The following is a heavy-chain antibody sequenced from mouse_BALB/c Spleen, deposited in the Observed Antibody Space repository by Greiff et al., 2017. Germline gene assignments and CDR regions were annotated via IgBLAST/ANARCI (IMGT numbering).Heavy chain of an antibody. CDR1: GYTFTSYY. Sequence: VQLQQSGAELVKPGASVKLSCKASGYTFTSYYMYWVKQRPGQGLEWIGGINPSNGGTNFNEKFKSKATLTVDKSSSTAYMQLSSLTSEDSAVYYCTRGNHYYAMDYWGQGTSVTVSS. D-gene: IGHD2-1*01. V-gene: IGHV1S81*02. J-gene: IGHJ4*01. CDR2: INPSNGGT. CDR3: TRGNHYYAMDY.